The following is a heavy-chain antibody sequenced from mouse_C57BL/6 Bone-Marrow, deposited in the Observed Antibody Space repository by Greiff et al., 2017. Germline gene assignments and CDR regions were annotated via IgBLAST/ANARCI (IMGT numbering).Heavy chain of an antibody. J-gene: IGHJ2*01. Sequence: VQLQQSGAELVRPGASVKLSCTASGFNIKDDYMHWVQQRPEQGLEWIGWIDPENGDTEYASKFQGKATITADTTSNTAYLQLSSQTSEDTAVYCCTTGFTTGDFDYWGQGTTLTVSS. CDR3: TTGFTTGDFDY. CDR1: GFNIKDDY. CDR2: IDPENGDT. V-gene: IGHV14-4*01.